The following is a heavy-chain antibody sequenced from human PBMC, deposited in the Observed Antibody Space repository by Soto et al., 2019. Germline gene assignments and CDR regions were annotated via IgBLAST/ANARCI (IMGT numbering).Heavy chain of an antibody. CDR1: GETLSSDP. V-gene: IGHV1-8*02. CDR2: IIPNSGNT. J-gene: IGHJ3*02. CDR3: AFSYSGAFDI. Sequence: SEASGETLSSDPGSCRRQAPGQGLEWMGGIIPNSGNTGYAQKFQGRVTMTRNTSISTAYMELSSLRSEDTAVYYCAFSYSGAFDIWGQGTIVTVSS. D-gene: IGHD1-26*01.